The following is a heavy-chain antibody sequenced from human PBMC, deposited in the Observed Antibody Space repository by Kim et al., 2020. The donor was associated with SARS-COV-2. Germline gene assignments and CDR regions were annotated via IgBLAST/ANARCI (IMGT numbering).Heavy chain of an antibody. Sequence: GGSLRLSCAASGFTVSSNYMSWVRQAPGKGLEWVSVIYSGGSTYYADSVKGRFTISRDNSMNTLYLQMNSLRAEDTAVYYCARAHRGPLFYYWGQGSLVTVSS. CDR2: IYSGGST. V-gene: IGHV3-53*01. CDR3: ARAHRGPLFYY. CDR1: GFTVSSNY. J-gene: IGHJ4*02.